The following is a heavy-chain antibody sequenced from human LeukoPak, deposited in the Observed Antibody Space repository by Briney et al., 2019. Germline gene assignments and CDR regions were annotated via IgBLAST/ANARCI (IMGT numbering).Heavy chain of an antibody. CDR3: ARGQRWYFYFDY. D-gene: IGHD2-15*01. CDR2: ISGSSSDV. J-gene: IGHJ4*02. Sequence: PGRSLRLSCAASGFTLSTYSMNWVRQAPGKGLEWVSSISGSSSDVYYADSVKGRFTISRDNAKNSLYLQMNSLRAEDTAVYYCARGQRWYFYFDYWGQGTLVTVSS. CDR1: GFTLSTYS. V-gene: IGHV3-21*01.